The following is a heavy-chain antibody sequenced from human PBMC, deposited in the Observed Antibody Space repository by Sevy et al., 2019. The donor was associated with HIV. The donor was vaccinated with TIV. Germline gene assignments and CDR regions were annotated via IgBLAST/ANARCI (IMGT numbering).Heavy chain of an antibody. CDR1: GFSFSSYF. V-gene: IGHV3-30*03. CDR2: ISSDGDEH. Sequence: GGSLRLSCAASGFSFSSYFMHWVRQAPGKGLEWVAVISSDGDEHYHADSVRGRFTISRDNSKSTLYLQMDSLRRDDTAVYYCFGGTTTSDFWGQVTLVTVSS. J-gene: IGHJ4*02. CDR3: FGGTTTSDF. D-gene: IGHD1-1*01.